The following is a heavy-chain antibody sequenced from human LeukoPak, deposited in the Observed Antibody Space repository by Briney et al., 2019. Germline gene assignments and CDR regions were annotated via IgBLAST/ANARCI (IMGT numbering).Heavy chain of an antibody. CDR1: GASMSNYY. CDR2: IHYSGST. D-gene: IGHD1-26*01. CDR3: ARYEKWELLTAFDI. Sequence: SEALSLTCNVSGASMSNYYWVWIRQPPGKGLEWIGYIHYSGSTNYNPSLKSRVTISVDTSKNQFSLKLSSVTAADTAVYYCARYEKWELLTAFDIWGQGTMVTVSS. V-gene: IGHV4-59*12. J-gene: IGHJ3*02.